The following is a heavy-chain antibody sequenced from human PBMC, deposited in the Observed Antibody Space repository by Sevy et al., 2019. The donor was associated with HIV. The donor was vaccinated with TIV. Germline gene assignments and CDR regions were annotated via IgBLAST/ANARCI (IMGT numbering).Heavy chain of an antibody. CDR3: SGGPGYYYYGMDV. Sequence: GGSLRLSCVASGFTFDDYAMHWVRQAPGKGLEWVSGISWNSGSIGYVDSVKGRFTISRDNAKNSLYLQMNSLRAEDTALYYCSGGPGYYYYGMDVWGQGTTVTVSS. D-gene: IGHD3-10*01. V-gene: IGHV3-9*01. J-gene: IGHJ6*02. CDR1: GFTFDDYA. CDR2: ISWNSGSI.